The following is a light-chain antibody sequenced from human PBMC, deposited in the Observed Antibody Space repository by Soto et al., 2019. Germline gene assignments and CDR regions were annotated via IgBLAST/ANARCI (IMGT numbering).Light chain of an antibody. CDR2: EVS. V-gene: IGLV2-23*02. J-gene: IGLJ2*01. CDR1: SSDVGSYNL. Sequence: QAVVTQPASVSGSPGQSITISCTGTSSDVGSYNLVSWYQQHPGKAPKLMIYEVSKRPSGVSNRFSGSKFGNTASLTISGLQAEDEADYYCCSYAGSSTLVFGGGTKLTVL. CDR3: CSYAGSSTLV.